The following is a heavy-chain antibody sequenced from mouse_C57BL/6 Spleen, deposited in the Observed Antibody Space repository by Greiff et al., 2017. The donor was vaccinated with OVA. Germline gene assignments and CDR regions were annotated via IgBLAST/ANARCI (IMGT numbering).Heavy chain of an antibody. CDR1: GYTFTSYW. Sequence: QVQLQQPGAELVKPGASVKLSCKASGYTFTSYWMQWVKQRPGQGLEWIGEIDPSDSYTNYNQKFKGKATLTVDTSSSTAYMQLSSLTSEDSAVYYCTTVVAKGYFDYWGQGTTLTVSS. D-gene: IGHD1-1*01. CDR3: TTVVAKGYFDY. CDR2: IDPSDSYT. J-gene: IGHJ2*01. V-gene: IGHV1-50*01.